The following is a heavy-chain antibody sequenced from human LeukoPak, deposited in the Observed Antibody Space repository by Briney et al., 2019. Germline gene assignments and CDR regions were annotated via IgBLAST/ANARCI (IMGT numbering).Heavy chain of an antibody. V-gene: IGHV1-18*01. D-gene: IGHD6-19*01. CDR1: GYTFTSYG. CDR2: ISAYNGNT. Sequence: ASVKVSCKASGYTFTSYGISWVRQAPGQGLEWMGWISAYNGNTNYAQKLQGRVTMTTDTSTSTAYMELRSLRSDDTAVYYCARDSTSGWYGNWFDPWGQGTLVTVSS. J-gene: IGHJ5*02. CDR3: ARDSTSGWYGNWFDP.